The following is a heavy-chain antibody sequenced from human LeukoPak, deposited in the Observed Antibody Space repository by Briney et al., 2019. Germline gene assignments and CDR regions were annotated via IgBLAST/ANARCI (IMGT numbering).Heavy chain of an antibody. V-gene: IGHV4-61*02. CDR2: IYTSGTT. J-gene: IGHJ6*03. Sequence: SETLSLTCTVSGGSISSGSYYWSWIRQPAGKGLEWIGRIYTSGTTNYNPSLKSRVTISVDTSKNQFSLKLNSVTAADTAVYYCARSCSNTSCYYYYYYMDVWGKGTTVTVSS. CDR3: ARSCSNTSCYYYYYYMDV. D-gene: IGHD2-2*01. CDR1: GGSISSGSYY.